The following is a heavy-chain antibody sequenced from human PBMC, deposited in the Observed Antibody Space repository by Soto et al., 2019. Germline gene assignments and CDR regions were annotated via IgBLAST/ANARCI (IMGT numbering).Heavy chain of an antibody. CDR2: ISSSSSTI. J-gene: IGHJ3*02. V-gene: IGHV3-48*01. CDR1: GFTFSSYS. D-gene: IGHD3-16*02. CDR3: ASGSLLGSYRYRSFDI. Sequence: EVQLVESGGGLVQPGGPLRLSCAASGFTFSSYSMNWVRQAPGKGLEWVSYISSSSSTIYYADSVKGRFTISRDNAKNSLELQMNSLRAEDTAVYYCASGSLLGSYRYRSFDIWGQGTMVTVSS.